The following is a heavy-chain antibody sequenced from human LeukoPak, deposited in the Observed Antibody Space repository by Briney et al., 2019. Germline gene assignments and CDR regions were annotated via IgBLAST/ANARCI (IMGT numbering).Heavy chain of an antibody. CDR3: AREWGPSGSYFRSSPSKYYFDY. CDR1: GGTFSSYA. CDR2: INPSGGST. V-gene: IGHV1-46*01. J-gene: IGHJ4*02. D-gene: IGHD1-26*01. Sequence: ASVTVSCKASGGTFSSYAISWVRQAPGQGLEWMGIINPSGGSTTYAQKFQGRVTMTRDMSTSTVYMELSSLRSEDTAVYYCAREWGPSGSYFRSSPSKYYFDYWGQGTLVTVSS.